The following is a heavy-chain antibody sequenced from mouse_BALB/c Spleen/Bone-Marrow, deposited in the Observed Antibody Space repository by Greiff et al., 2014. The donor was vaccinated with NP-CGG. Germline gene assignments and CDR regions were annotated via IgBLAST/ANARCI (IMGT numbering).Heavy chain of an antibody. CDR2: LNSGGSYT. Sequence: TLKLSCAASGFTFSSYGMSWVRQTPNKRLEWVATLNSGGSYTYYPDSVKGRFTISRDNAKNTLYLQMSSLKSEDTAMYYWSSGNYYAMDDWGQGTSVTVSS. CDR1: GFTFSSYG. CDR3: SSGNYYAMDD. D-gene: IGHD1-1*01. J-gene: IGHJ4*01. V-gene: IGHV5-6*01.